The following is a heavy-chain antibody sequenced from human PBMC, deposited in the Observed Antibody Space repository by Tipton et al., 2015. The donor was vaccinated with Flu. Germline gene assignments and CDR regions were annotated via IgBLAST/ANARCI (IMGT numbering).Heavy chain of an antibody. CDR1: GYSFTSYW. V-gene: IGHV5-51*01. CDR2: IYAGDSDT. Sequence: VQLVQSGAEVEKPGESLKISCKGSGYSFTSYWIGWVRQMPGTGLEWMGIIYAGDSDTRYSPSFQGQVTISADKSISTAYLQWSSLKASDTAVYYCASPGYSSSWHDGFDIWGQGTMVTVSP. CDR3: ASPGYSSSWHDGFDI. D-gene: IGHD6-13*01. J-gene: IGHJ3*02.